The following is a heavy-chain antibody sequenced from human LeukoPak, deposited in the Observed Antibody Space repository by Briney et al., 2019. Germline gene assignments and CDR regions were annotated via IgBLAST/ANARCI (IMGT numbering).Heavy chain of an antibody. CDR3: ARGSSGSFDY. V-gene: IGHV3-21*01. Sequence: GGSLRLSCAASGFIFSTYTMTWVRQAPGKGLEWVSSITSSSTYIYYADSVKGRFTISRDNAKNSLYLQMNSLRAEDTAVYYCARGSSGSFDYWGQGTLVTVSS. CDR1: GFIFSTYT. D-gene: IGHD3-22*01. CDR2: ITSSSTYI. J-gene: IGHJ4*02.